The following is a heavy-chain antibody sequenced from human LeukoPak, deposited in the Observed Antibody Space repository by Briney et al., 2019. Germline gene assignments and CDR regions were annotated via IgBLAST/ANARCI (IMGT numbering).Heavy chain of an antibody. CDR2: ISAYNGNT. CDR1: GYTFTSYG. V-gene: IGHV1-18*01. Sequence: GASVKVSCKASGYTFTSYGISWVRQAPGQGLEWMGWISAYNGNTNYAQKLQGRVAMTTDTSTSTAYMELRSLRSDDTAVYYCARGVAAAGHYYYYGMDVWGQGTTVTVSS. CDR3: ARGVAAAGHYYYYGMDV. J-gene: IGHJ6*02. D-gene: IGHD6-13*01.